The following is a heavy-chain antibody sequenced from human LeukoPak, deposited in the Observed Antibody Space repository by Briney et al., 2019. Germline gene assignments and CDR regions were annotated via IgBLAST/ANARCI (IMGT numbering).Heavy chain of an antibody. J-gene: IGHJ4*02. CDR3: ANLHYVSSGSNFDY. Sequence: PSETLSLTCTVSADSISSRYCSWLRQPPGKGLEWIGYIHYSGTTNYNPSLKSRVTISVDTSKKQFSLKLKSVTAADTAVYYCANLHYVSSGSNFDYWGQGTLVTVSS. V-gene: IGHV4-59*11. CDR1: ADSISSRY. CDR2: IHYSGTT. D-gene: IGHD3-22*01.